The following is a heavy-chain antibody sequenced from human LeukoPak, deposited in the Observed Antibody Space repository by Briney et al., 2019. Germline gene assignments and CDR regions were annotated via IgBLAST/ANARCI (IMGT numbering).Heavy chain of an antibody. D-gene: IGHD4-17*01. Sequence: GGSLRLSCAASGFTFSNAWMSWVRQAPGKGLEWVGRIKSKTDGETTDYAAPVKGRFTISRDDSKNTLYLQMNSLKTEDTAVYYCTATYGEYYYYYYMDVWGKGTTVTVSS. CDR2: IKSKTDGETT. CDR1: GFTFSNAW. J-gene: IGHJ6*03. V-gene: IGHV3-15*01. CDR3: TATYGEYYYYYYMDV.